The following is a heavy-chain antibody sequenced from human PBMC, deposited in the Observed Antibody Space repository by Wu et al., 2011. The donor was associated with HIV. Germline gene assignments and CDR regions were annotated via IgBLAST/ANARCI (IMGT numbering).Heavy chain of an antibody. V-gene: IGHV1-2*02. CDR1: GGTFSGHS. Sequence: QVQLVQSGAEVKKPGSSVKVSCKASGGTFSGHSLSWVRQAPGQGLEWMGWINPNNGGTNYAQKFQGRVTMTRDTSISTAYMELSRLRSDDTAVYYCARPYCSGGNCLGFDYWGQGTLVTVSS. J-gene: IGHJ4*02. CDR3: ARPYCSGGNCLGFDY. CDR2: INPNNGGT. D-gene: IGHD2-15*01.